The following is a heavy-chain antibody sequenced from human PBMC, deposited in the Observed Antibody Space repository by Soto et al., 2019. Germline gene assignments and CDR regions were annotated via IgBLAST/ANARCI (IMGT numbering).Heavy chain of an antibody. CDR2: INNDASII. CDR3: TRVVQGRYGLFDY. V-gene: IGHV3-74*01. CDR1: GFTFSSYA. J-gene: IGHJ4*02. D-gene: IGHD5-18*01. Sequence: PGGSLRLSCAASGFTFSSYAMNWVRQAPGKGLEWVSRINNDASIINYADSVKGRFTISRDNAKNTLYLQMNSLRPEDTAVYYCTRVVQGRYGLFDYWGQGTLVTVSS.